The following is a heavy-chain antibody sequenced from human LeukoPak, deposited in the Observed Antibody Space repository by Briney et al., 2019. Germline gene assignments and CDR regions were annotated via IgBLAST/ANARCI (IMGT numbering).Heavy chain of an antibody. J-gene: IGHJ4*02. D-gene: IGHD2-8*01. CDR2: IYYSGST. CDR1: GGSISSSSYY. CDR3: ARQGLIEYYFDY. V-gene: IGHV4-39*01. Sequence: PSETLSLTCAVSGGSISSSSYYWGWIRQPPGKGLEWIGSIYYSGSTYYNPSLKSRVTISVDTSKNQFSLKLSSVTAADTAVYYCARQGLIEYYFDYWGQGTLVTVSS.